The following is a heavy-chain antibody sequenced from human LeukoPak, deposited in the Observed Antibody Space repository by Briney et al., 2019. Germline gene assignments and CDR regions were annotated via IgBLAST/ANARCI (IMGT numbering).Heavy chain of an antibody. J-gene: IGHJ4*02. CDR1: GGSINSYY. V-gene: IGHV4-59*01. CDR2: IYYSGST. Sequence: SETLSLTCTVSGGSINSYYWSWIRQPPGKGLEWIGYIYYSGSTNYNPSLKSRVTISVDTSKNQFSLKLSSVTAADTAVYYCARGQYYYDSSGYYSLLFDYWGQGTLVTVSS. D-gene: IGHD3-22*01. CDR3: ARGQYYYDSSGYYSLLFDY.